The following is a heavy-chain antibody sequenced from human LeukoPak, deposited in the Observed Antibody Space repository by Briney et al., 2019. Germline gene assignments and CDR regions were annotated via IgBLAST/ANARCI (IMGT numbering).Heavy chain of an antibody. V-gene: IGHV3-30*18. Sequence: GGSLRLSCAASGFTFSSYGMHWVRQAPGKGLEWVAVISYDGSNKYYADSVKGRFTISGDNSKNTLYLQMNSLRAEDTAVYYCAKESSGWYYFDYWGQGTLVTVSS. D-gene: IGHD6-19*01. CDR3: AKESSGWYYFDY. CDR2: ISYDGSNK. J-gene: IGHJ4*02. CDR1: GFTFSSYG.